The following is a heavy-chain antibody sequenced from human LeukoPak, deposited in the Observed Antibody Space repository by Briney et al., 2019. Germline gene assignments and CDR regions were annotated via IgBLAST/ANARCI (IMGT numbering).Heavy chain of an antibody. CDR3: ARTPPVAAAGSFDY. J-gene: IGHJ4*02. CDR1: GFSLSTSGMC. V-gene: IGHV2-70*11. CDR2: IDWDDDK. D-gene: IGHD6-13*01. Sequence: SGPTLVNPTQTLTLTCTFSGFSLSTSGMCVSWIRQPPRKALEWLARIDWDDDKYYSTSLKTRLTISMDTSKNQVVLTMTNMDPVDTATYYCARTPPVAAAGSFDYWGQGTLVTVSS.